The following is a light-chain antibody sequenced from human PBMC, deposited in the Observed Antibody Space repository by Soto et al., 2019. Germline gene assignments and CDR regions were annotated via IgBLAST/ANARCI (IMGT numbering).Light chain of an antibody. CDR3: QQSYSTPT. CDR1: QSISIY. CDR2: AAS. J-gene: IGKJ4*01. V-gene: IGKV1-39*01. Sequence: DIQITQSPSSLSASVGDRVTITCRTSQSISIYVNWYQQKPGKAPMLLIYAASSLQSGVPSRFGGSGSGTDFTLTISSLQPEDFATYYCQQSYSTPTFGGGTKVDI.